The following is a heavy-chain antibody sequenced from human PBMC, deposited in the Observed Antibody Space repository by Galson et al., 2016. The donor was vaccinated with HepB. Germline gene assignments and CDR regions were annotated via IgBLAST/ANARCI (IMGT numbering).Heavy chain of an antibody. CDR2: IIPIFVTP. Sequence: SGGTFRNYAFSWVRQAPGQGLEWMGGIIPIFVTPSYAQKFQDRVAIIADESTTTAYLELSSLRYDDTAVYYCARGGGPAALQNFYAMDVWGQGTTVTV. J-gene: IGHJ6*02. D-gene: IGHD2-2*01. CDR1: GGTFRNYA. CDR3: ARGGGPAALQNFYAMDV. V-gene: IGHV1-69*01.